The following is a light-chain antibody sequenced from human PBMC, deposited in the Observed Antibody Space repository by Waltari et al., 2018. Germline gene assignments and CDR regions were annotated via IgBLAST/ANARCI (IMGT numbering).Light chain of an antibody. V-gene: IGKV1-9*01. CDR3: QQLNSYPLT. Sequence: DIQLTQSPSFLSASVGDRVTITCRASQGISSYLAWYQQTPGKAPKLLIYAASTLQSVVPSRFSGSGSGTEFTLTISSLKPEDFATYYCQQLNSYPLTFGGGTKVEIK. J-gene: IGKJ4*01. CDR1: QGISSY. CDR2: AAS.